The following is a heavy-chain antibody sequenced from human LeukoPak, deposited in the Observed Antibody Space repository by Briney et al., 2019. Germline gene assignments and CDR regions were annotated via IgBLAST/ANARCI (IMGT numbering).Heavy chain of an antibody. CDR1: GYTFTSYD. Sequence: VASVKVSCKASGYTFTSYDINWVRQATGQGLEWMGWMNPNSGNTGYAQKFQGRVTMTRNTSISTAYMELSSLRSEDTAVYYSARCKRVPAAINYYYYYYMDVWGKGTTVTVSS. CDR3: ARCKRVPAAINYYYYYYMDV. J-gene: IGHJ6*03. CDR2: MNPNSGNT. V-gene: IGHV1-8*01. D-gene: IGHD2-2*01.